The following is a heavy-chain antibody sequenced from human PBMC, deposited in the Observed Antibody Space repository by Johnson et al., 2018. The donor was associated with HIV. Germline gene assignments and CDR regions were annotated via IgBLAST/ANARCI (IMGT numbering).Heavy chain of an antibody. CDR3: TTAYPTGYSSSKSLDTFDI. CDR1: GFTFSNAW. CDR2: IKSKTDGGTT. J-gene: IGHJ3*02. D-gene: IGHD6-13*01. Sequence: VQLVESGGGLVKPGGSLRLSCAASGFTFSNAWMSWVRQAPGKGLEWVGRIKSKTDGGTTEYGAPVKGRFSISRDDSQNTLYLQMNSPKTEDTAVYYCTTAYPTGYSSSKSLDTFDIWGQGTMVTVSS. V-gene: IGHV3-15*01.